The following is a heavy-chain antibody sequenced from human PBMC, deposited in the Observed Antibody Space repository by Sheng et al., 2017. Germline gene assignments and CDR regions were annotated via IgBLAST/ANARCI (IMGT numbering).Heavy chain of an antibody. J-gene: IGHJ6*03. CDR1: GFTFSSYG. CDR3: AKGLIASAGYYYYMDV. D-gene: IGHD2-21*01. CDR2: IRYDGSNK. V-gene: IGHV3-30*02. Sequence: QVQLVESGGGVVQPGGSLRLSCAASGFTFSSYGMHWVRQAPGKGLEWVAFIRYDGSNKYYADSVKGRFTISRDNSKNTLYLQMNSLRAEDTAVYYCAKGLIASAGYYYYMDVWGKGTTVTVSS.